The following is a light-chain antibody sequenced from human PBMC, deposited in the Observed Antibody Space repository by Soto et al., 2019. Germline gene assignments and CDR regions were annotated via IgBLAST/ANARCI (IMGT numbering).Light chain of an antibody. CDR2: GAS. CDR3: QQSYRSPYT. V-gene: IGKV1-39*01. Sequence: IQMTQSPSSLSASGGDSVTVTCRASQSINIYLNWYQQKPGKAPTLLIYGASSLQSGVPSRFTGGGSWTDFTLTISSLQPEDVATYYCQQSYRSPYTFGQGTKLEIK. CDR1: QSINIY. J-gene: IGKJ2*01.